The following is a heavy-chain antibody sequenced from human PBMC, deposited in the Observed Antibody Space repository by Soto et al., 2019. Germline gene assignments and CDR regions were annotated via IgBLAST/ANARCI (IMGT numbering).Heavy chain of an antibody. CDR1: GYTFTGYY. CDR2: INPNSGGT. CDR3: ARGGGRYTSWFDP. D-gene: IGHD2-2*02. J-gene: IGHJ5*02. V-gene: IGHV1-2*04. Sequence: ASVKVSCKASGYTFTGYYMHWVRQAPGQGLEWMGWINPNSGGTNYAQKFQGWVTMTRDTSISTAYMELGRLRSDDTAVYYCARGGGRYTSWFDPWGQGTLVTVSS.